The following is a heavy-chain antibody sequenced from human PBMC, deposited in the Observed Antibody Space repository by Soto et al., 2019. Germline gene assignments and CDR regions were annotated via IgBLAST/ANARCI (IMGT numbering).Heavy chain of an antibody. Sequence: EVQLVESGGGVVRPGGSLRLSCAASGFAFDDYGMSWVRQAPGKGLEWVSGINWNGGNTGYVGSGKGRFTISRDNANISLELQMHSLKVADVYLYHCERGGSLYYMDVWGKGTPVTVSS. CDR1: GFAFDDYG. V-gene: IGHV3-20*01. J-gene: IGHJ6*03. D-gene: IGHD3-16*01. CDR2: INWNGGNT. CDR3: ERGGSLYYMDV.